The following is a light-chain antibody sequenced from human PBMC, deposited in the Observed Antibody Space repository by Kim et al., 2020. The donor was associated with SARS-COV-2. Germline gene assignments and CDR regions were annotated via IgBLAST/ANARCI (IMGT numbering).Light chain of an antibody. J-gene: IGLJ3*02. CDR3: SSYTSISPWV. Sequence: QSALTQPASVSGSPGQSITISCTGTSSDVGGYNYVSWYQQHPGKTPKLMISDVSKRPSGVSNRFSGSKSGNTASLTISGLQAEDEADYYCSSYTSISPWVFGGGPQLTVL. CDR1: SSDVGGYNY. CDR2: DVS. V-gene: IGLV2-14*01.